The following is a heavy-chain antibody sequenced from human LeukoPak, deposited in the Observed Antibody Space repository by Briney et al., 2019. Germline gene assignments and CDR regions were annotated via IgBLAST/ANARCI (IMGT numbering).Heavy chain of an antibody. CDR1: GGSISSNAYY. Sequence: SETLSLTCTVSGGSISSNAYYWAWIRQPPGKGLEWIGSIYSSVSTYYNPSLKSRVTISVDTSKNQFSLKLSSVTAADTAVYYCARGGSRYSSGWYAPFDYWGQGTLVTVSS. CDR2: IYSSVST. CDR3: ARGGSRYSSGWYAPFDY. V-gene: IGHV4-39*07. D-gene: IGHD6-19*01. J-gene: IGHJ4*02.